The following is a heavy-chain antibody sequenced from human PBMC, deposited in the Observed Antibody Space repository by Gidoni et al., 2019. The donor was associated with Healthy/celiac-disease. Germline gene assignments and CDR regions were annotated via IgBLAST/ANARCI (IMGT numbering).Heavy chain of an antibody. CDR1: GFTFSSYA. CDR2: ISGSGGSI. CDR3: AKGRSSGWYIMFDY. Sequence: EVQLLESGGGLVQPGGSLRLSCAASGFTFSSYAMNWVRQAPGKGLEWVSAISGSGGSIYYADSVKGRFTISRDTSKNTLYLQMNSLRAEDTAVYYCAKGRSSGWYIMFDYWGQGTLVTVSS. J-gene: IGHJ4*02. V-gene: IGHV3-23*01. D-gene: IGHD6-19*01.